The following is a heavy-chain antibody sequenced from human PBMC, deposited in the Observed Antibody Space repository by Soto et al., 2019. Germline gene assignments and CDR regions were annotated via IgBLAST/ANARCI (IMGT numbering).Heavy chain of an antibody. CDR3: AKAWIPGTINY. V-gene: IGHV3-23*01. CDR1: GFTLSHYA. CDR2: SSGGSDST. J-gene: IGHJ4*01. Sequence: EVQLLESGGGLAQPGGSLRLSCAASGFTLSHYAMSWVRQAPGKGLEWVSASSGGSDSTYYADSVKGRFTISRDNSKSSLYLQMNSLRAEDTAVYYCAKAWIPGTINYWGHGTLIIVSS. D-gene: IGHD1-7*01.